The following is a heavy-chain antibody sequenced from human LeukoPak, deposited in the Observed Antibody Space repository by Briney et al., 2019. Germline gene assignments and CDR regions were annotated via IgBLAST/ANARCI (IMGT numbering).Heavy chain of an antibody. Sequence: PGGSLRLSCAASGFTFSNYAMSWVRQAPGKGLEWVSGISGSGGSTYYADSVKGRFTISRDNSKNTLYLQMNGLRAEDTAVYYCAKDRYGADYWGQGTLVTVSS. J-gene: IGHJ4*02. CDR1: GFTFSNYA. CDR3: AKDRYGADY. D-gene: IGHD4/OR15-4a*01. V-gene: IGHV3-23*01. CDR2: ISGSGGST.